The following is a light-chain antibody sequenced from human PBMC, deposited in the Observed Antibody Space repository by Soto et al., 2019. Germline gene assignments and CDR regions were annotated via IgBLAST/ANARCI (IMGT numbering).Light chain of an antibody. V-gene: IGLV2-8*01. J-gene: IGLJ2*01. CDR1: SSDVGGYNY. CDR3: SSYGGSNNLI. CDR2: EVS. Sequence: QSALTQPPSAYGSPGQSVTISCSGTSSDVGGYNYVSWYQQHPGKAPKLMIYEVSKRPSGVPDRFSGSKSGNTASLTVSGLQAEDEADYYCSSYGGSNNLIFGGGTKLTVL.